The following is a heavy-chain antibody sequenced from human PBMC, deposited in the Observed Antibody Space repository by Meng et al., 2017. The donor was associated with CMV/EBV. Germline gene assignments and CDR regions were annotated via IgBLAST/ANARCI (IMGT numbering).Heavy chain of an antibody. D-gene: IGHD3-10*01. Sequence: GESLKISCAASGFTVSSNYMSWVRQAPGKGLEWVSVIYSGGSTYYADSVKGRFTISRDNSKNTLYLQMNSLRAEDTVVYYCAKTAYRFGELLSYFDYWGRGTLVTVSS. V-gene: IGHV3-53*05. CDR3: AKTAYRFGELLSYFDY. CDR1: GFTVSSNY. J-gene: IGHJ4*02. CDR2: IYSGGST.